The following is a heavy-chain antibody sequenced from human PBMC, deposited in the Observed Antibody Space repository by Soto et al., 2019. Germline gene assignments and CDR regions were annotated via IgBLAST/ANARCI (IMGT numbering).Heavy chain of an antibody. D-gene: IGHD5-12*01. V-gene: IGHV3-23*01. Sequence: QLLESGGGLVQPGGSLRLSCAASGFTFSSHDMRWVRQAPGKGLEWVSTISNSGTRTYYADSVKGRFTISRDNSKNTLYLQMNSLRADDTAVYYCAKLLGYSMEGWGHGTTVTVSS. CDR1: GFTFSSHD. CDR3: AKLLGYSMEG. CDR2: ISNSGTRT. J-gene: IGHJ6*01.